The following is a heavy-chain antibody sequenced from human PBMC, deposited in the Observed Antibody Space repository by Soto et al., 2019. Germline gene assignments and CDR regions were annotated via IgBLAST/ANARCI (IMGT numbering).Heavy chain of an antibody. D-gene: IGHD1-1*01. V-gene: IGHV3-72*01. Sequence: EVQLVESGGGLVQPGGSLRLSCAASGFTLSDYYMDWVRQAPGKGLEWVGRTRNRANGYTTEYAASVKGRFTISRDDSNNSLYLQMNSLKTENTAVYYCARGGSNNWRYFDYWGQGTLVTVSS. CDR2: TRNRANGYTT. CDR1: GFTLSDYY. CDR3: ARGGSNNWRYFDY. J-gene: IGHJ4*02.